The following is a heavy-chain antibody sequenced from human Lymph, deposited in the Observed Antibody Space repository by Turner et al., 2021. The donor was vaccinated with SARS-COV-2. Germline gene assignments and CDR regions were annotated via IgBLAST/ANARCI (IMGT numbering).Heavy chain of an antibody. J-gene: IGHJ6*02. CDR3: ARDSNYYDSSGSWGYYYYGMDV. Sequence: QVHMVEFGEGVVQPGGSLRLLWAASGYTFSRYGMHWVRQAPGKELEWVAVIGYDGSNKYYADSVKGRFTISRDNSKNTLYLKMNNLSAEDTAVYYLARDSNYYDSSGSWGYYYYGMDVWGQGTTVTVSS. V-gene: IGHV3-33*01. CDR1: GYTFSRYG. CDR2: IGYDGSNK. D-gene: IGHD3-22*01.